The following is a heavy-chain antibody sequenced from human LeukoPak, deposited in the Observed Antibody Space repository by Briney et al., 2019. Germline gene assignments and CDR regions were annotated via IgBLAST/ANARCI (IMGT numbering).Heavy chain of an antibody. CDR2: INSNGGYA. CDR1: GGTFSSYP. V-gene: IGHV3-64*01. D-gene: IGHD3-10*01. Sequence: GGSLRLSCAATGGTFSSYPMYWFRQAPGKGLEYVSAINSNGGYAYYANSVKGRFTISRDNSKNTLYLQMGSVRAENIAVYYWQRLRENNNAYNAIDVWGQGTTVTVSS. CDR3: QRLRENNNAYNAIDV. J-gene: IGHJ6*02.